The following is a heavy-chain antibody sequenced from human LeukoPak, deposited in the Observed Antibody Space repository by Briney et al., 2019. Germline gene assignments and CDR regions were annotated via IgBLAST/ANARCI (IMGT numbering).Heavy chain of an antibody. CDR3: AELGITMIGGV. J-gene: IGHJ6*04. CDR2: ISSSGSTI. Sequence: GGSLRLSCAASGFAFSTYWMNWVRQAPGKGLEWVSYISSSGSTIYYADSVKGRFTISRDNAKNSLYLQMNSLRAEDTAVYYCAELGITMIGGVWGKGTTVTISS. V-gene: IGHV3-48*04. CDR1: GFAFSTYW. D-gene: IGHD3-10*02.